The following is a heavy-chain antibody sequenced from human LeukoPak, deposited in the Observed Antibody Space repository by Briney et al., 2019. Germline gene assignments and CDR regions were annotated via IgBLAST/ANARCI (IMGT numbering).Heavy chain of an antibody. D-gene: IGHD5-12*01. J-gene: IGHJ4*02. CDR3: ARARGISPVAPIYY. Sequence: ASVKVSCKASVYTFTGYYMHWVRQAPGQELGWMGWINPNSGGTNYAQKFQGRVTMTRDTSISTAYMELSRLRSDDTAVYYCARARGISPVAPIYYWGQGTLVTVSS. CDR1: VYTFTGYY. V-gene: IGHV1-2*02. CDR2: INPNSGGT.